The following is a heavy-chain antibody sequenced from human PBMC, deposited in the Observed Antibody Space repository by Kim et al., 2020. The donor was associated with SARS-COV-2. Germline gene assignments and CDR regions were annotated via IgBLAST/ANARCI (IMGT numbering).Heavy chain of an antibody. J-gene: IGHJ4*02. Sequence: PSLKSRVTLSVDTSKNQFSLKLSSVTAADTAVYYCASLPAAAAGLTPPNYWGQGTLVTVSS. V-gene: IGHV4-39*01. CDR3: ASLPAAAAGLTPPNY. D-gene: IGHD6-13*01.